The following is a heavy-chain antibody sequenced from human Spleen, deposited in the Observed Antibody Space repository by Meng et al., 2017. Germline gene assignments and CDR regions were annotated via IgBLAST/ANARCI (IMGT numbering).Heavy chain of an antibody. CDR2: IYHSGTT. D-gene: IGHD6-19*01. CDR3: ASYNSGWPQFDY. V-gene: IGHV4-4*02. J-gene: IGHJ4*02. Sequence: HVQLHESGPGVVKSFGSLSLTCDCSGGPTSNNYWWNWVRQSPGKGMEWIGEIYHSGTTNYNPSLKGRVTISVDRSKNQFSLKLTSVTAADTAVYYCASYNSGWPQFDYWGQGTLVTVSS. CDR1: GGPTSNNYW.